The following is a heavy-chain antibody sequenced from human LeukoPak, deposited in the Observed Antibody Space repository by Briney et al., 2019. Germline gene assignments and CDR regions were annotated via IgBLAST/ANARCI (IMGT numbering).Heavy chain of an antibody. Sequence: SETLSLTCAVSGVSISSGGYSWSWIRQPPGKGLEWIGYIYHSGSTYYNPSLKSRVTISVDRSKNQFSLKLSSVTAADTAVYYCAMFSSSWINAFDIWGQGTMVTVSS. V-gene: IGHV4-30-2*01. J-gene: IGHJ3*02. CDR1: GVSISSGGYS. CDR3: AMFSSSWINAFDI. CDR2: IYHSGST. D-gene: IGHD6-13*01.